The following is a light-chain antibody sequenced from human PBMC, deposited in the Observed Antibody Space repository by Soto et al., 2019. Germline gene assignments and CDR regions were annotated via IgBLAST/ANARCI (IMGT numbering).Light chain of an antibody. J-gene: IGKJ1*01. CDR3: HYYGSSPQT. Sequence: EIALTQSPGTLSLSPGERATLSCRASQSVTSNFLPWYQQKPGQPPKLLIYGASSRASGITDRFSGSGSGTDFTLTISRLEPEDFAVYFCHYYGSSPQTFGQGTKVEIK. CDR2: GAS. V-gene: IGKV3-20*01. CDR1: QSVTSNF.